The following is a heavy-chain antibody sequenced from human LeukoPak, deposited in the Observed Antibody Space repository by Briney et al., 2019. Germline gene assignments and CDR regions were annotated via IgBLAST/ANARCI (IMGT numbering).Heavy chain of an antibody. CDR2: VKQDGGEK. J-gene: IGHJ3*02. V-gene: IGHV3-7*03. Sequence: GGSLRLSCAASGFTFSDYWMSWVRQAPGKGLEWVANVKQDGGEKHYIDSVKGRFTISRDNAKNTLYLQMNSLRAEDTAVYYCAKDRASGWPNAFDIWGQGTMVTVSS. CDR3: AKDRASGWPNAFDI. D-gene: IGHD6-19*01. CDR1: GFTFSDYW.